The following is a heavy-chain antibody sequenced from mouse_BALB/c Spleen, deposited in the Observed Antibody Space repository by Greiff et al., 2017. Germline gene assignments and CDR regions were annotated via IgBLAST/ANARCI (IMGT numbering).Heavy chain of an antibody. V-gene: IGHV1S29*02. CDR1: GYTFTDYN. Sequence: EVQLQQSGPELVKPGASVKISCKASGYTFTDYNMHWVKQSHGKSLEWIGYIYPYNGGTGYNQKFKSKATLTVDNSSSTAYMELRSLTSEDSAVYYCARLAPHYYAMDYWGQGTSVTVSS. J-gene: IGHJ4*01. D-gene: IGHD6-1*01. CDR2: IYPYNGGT. CDR3: ARLAPHYYAMDY.